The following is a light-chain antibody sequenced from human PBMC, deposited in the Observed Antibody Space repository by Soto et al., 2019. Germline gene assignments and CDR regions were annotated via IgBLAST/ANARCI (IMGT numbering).Light chain of an antibody. Sequence: DLVMTQSPLSLPVTPGEPASISCRSSQSLLHSNGYNYLDWYLQKPGQSPQLLIYLGSNRASGXPXXFSGSGSGTDFTLKISRVQAEDVGVYYCMQALQTWTFGQGTKVEIK. V-gene: IGKV2-28*01. J-gene: IGKJ1*01. CDR1: QSLLHSNGYNY. CDR3: MQALQTWT. CDR2: LGS.